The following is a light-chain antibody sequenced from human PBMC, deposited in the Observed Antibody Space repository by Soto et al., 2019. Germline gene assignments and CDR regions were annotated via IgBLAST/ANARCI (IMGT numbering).Light chain of an antibody. V-gene: IGKV1-5*01. Sequence: DIQMTQSPSTLSASVGDRVTITCRASQSMNGWLAWYQQKPGKAPKVLIYDASSLQSWVPSRFSGSGSGTEFTLTIDSLQPDDVATYYCLRYNAFSQTFGQGTKVEI. J-gene: IGKJ1*01. CDR1: QSMNGW. CDR2: DAS. CDR3: LRYNAFSQT.